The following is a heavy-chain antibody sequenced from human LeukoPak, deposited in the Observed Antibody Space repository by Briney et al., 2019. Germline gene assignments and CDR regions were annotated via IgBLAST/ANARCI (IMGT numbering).Heavy chain of an antibody. CDR1: GASITTGGHY. J-gene: IGHJ1*01. CDR2: IHHSGST. D-gene: IGHD6-13*01. V-gene: IGHV4-31*03. CDR3: ARGEVGYSSSWLDYFQH. Sequence: PSETLSLTCTVSGASITTGGHYWSWIRQHPGKGLEWIGYIHHSGSTNYNPSLKSRVTISVDTSKNQFSLKLSSVTAADTAVYYCARGEVGYSSSWLDYFQHWGQGTLVTVSS.